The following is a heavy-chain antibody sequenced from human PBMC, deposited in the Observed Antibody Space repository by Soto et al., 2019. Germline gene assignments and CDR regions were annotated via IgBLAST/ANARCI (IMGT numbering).Heavy chain of an antibody. CDR2: VYYSGST. CDR3: ARNISTYFDS. CDR1: GYSISSGDY. J-gene: IGHJ4*02. Sequence: PSETLSLTCAVSGYSISSGDYWGWIRQAPGKGLEWIGRVYYSGSTHYEPSLRGRIAISVDTLKSQFSLRLTSVTAADTAMYFCARNISTYFDSWGQGIPVTVSS. D-gene: IGHD3-9*01. V-gene: IGHV4-38-2*01.